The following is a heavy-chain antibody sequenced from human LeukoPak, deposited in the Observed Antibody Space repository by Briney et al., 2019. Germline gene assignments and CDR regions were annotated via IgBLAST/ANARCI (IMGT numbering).Heavy chain of an antibody. CDR3: VKGSDTAMVPFDY. CDR1: GFTFSSYA. CDR2: ISSNGGST. V-gene: IGHV3-64D*06. J-gene: IGHJ4*02. Sequence: GESLTLSCSASGFTFSSYAMHWVRQAPGKGLEYVSAISSNGGSTYYPDSVKGRFTISRDNSKNTLYLQMSSRRAEDTAVYYCVKGSDTAMVPFDYWGQGTLVTVSS. D-gene: IGHD5-18*01.